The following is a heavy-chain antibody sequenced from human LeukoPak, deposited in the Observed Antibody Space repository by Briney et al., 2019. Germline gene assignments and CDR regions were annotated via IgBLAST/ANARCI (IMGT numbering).Heavy chain of an antibody. CDR1: GFTFDDYA. D-gene: IGHD3-22*01. CDR2: ISWNSGSI. J-gene: IGHJ4*02. V-gene: IGHV3-9*01. CDR3: AKDITYDSSGYFDY. Sequence: PGGSLRLSCAASGFTFDDYAMHWVRQAPGKGLEWVSGISWNSGSIGYADSVKGRFTISRDNAKNSLYLQMNSLRAGDTALYYCAKDITYDSSGYFDYWGQGTLVTVSS.